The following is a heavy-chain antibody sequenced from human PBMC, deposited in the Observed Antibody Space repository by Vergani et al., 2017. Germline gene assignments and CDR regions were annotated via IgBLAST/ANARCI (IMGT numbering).Heavy chain of an antibody. D-gene: IGHD3-3*01. Sequence: QVQLVQSGAEVKKPGSSVKVSCKASGGTFSSYAISWVRQAPGQGLEWMGRIIPILGIANYAQKFQGRVTITADKSTSTAYMELSSLRSEDTAVYYCARDRHYDFWSGYQYDAFDIWGQGTMVTVSS. CDR1: GGTFSSYA. CDR3: ARDRHYDFWSGYQYDAFDI. J-gene: IGHJ3*02. V-gene: IGHV1-69*04. CDR2: IIPILGIA.